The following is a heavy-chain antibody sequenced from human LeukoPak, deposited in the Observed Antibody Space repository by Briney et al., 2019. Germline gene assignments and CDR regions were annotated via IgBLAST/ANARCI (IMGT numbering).Heavy chain of an antibody. D-gene: IGHD5-18*01. CDR1: GFTFSSYS. J-gene: IGHJ3*02. Sequence: GGSLRLSCAASGFTFSSYSMNWVRQAPGKGLEWVSSIISIISSYIYYADSVKARFTISRDNAKNSLYLEMNSLRAADTAVSSCARVADTAIRHAFDIWGQGTMVTVSS. CDR3: ARVADTAIRHAFDI. V-gene: IGHV3-21*01. CDR2: IISIISSYI.